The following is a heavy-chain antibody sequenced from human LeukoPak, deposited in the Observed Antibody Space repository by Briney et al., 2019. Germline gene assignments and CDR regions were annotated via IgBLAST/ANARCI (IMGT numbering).Heavy chain of an antibody. Sequence: ASVTVSCKASGYSFRSYGVTWVRQAPGQGLEWMGWINPNNGVIHFAQKFQGRVTMTRDTSISTVYMDLSGLRGDDTAVYYCARTQILDCWGQGTLVTGSS. J-gene: IGHJ4*02. CDR2: INPNNGVI. CDR1: GYSFRSYG. V-gene: IGHV1-2*02. CDR3: ARTQILDC.